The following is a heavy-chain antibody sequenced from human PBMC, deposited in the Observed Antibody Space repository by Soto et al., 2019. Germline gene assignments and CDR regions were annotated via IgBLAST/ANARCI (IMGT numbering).Heavy chain of an antibody. CDR1: GYTFTIYA. D-gene: IGHD6-13*01. CDR3: AREFSDIAVAARGAGSDY. V-gene: IGHV1-3*01. Sequence: ASVKLACKTSGYTFTIYASHWRRLAPEKRLEWMGWINAGNGNTKYSQKFQGRVTFTRDTSASTAYMELSSLRSEDTAVYYCAREFSDIAVAARGAGSDYWGKGTLVTVSS. CDR2: INAGNGNT. J-gene: IGHJ4*02.